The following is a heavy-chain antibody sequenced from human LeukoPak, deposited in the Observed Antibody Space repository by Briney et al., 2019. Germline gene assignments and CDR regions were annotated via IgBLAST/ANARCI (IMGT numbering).Heavy chain of an antibody. Sequence: SQTLSVTCAISGDSVSSNSAAWNWIRQSPSRGLEWLGRTYYRSKWYNDYAVSVKSRITINPDTSKNQFSLQLNSVTPEDTAVYYCAREAWDYDILTGYQYSNWFDPWGQGTLVTVSS. D-gene: IGHD3-9*01. V-gene: IGHV6-1*01. CDR2: TYYRSKWYN. CDR3: AREAWDYDILTGYQYSNWFDP. J-gene: IGHJ5*02. CDR1: GDSVSSNSAA.